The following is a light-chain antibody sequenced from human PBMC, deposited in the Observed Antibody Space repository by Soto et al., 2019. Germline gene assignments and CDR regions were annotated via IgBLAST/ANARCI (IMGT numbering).Light chain of an antibody. J-gene: IGLJ3*02. V-gene: IGLV1-40*01. CDR1: SSNIGAGYP. CDR2: GNT. CDR3: QSYDSSLSGWV. Sequence: QYVLTQPPSVSGAPGQRVTVSCIGSSSNIGAGYPVHWYQQLPGTAPKLLIYGNTNRPSGVPDRFSGSKSGTSASLAITGLQAEDEADYYCQSYDSSLSGWVFGGGTKLTVL.